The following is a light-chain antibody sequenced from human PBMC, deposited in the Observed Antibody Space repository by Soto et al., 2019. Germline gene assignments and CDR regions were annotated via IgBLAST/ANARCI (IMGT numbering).Light chain of an antibody. CDR2: DAS. Sequence: DIQMTQSPSTLSASVGDRVTITCRASQSLNNYLAWYQQKPGKAPKLLIYDASTLERGVPSRFSGTGSGTEFTLTISSLQPDDCATYYCQQYYRSSITFGQVTRLEIK. CDR3: QQYYRSSIT. V-gene: IGKV1-5*01. CDR1: QSLNNY. J-gene: IGKJ5*01.